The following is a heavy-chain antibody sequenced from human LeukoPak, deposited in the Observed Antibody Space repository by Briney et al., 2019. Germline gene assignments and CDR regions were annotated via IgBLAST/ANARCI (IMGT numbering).Heavy chain of an antibody. Sequence: GGSLRLSCAASGFTVSSNYMRWVRQAPGKGLEWVSVICSGGSTYYADSVKGRFTISRDNSKNTLYLQMNSLRAEDTAVYYCAREPNYYDSSGYKGPYDAFDIWGQGTMVTVSS. V-gene: IGHV3-66*01. D-gene: IGHD3-22*01. CDR2: ICSGGST. J-gene: IGHJ3*02. CDR3: AREPNYYDSSGYKGPYDAFDI. CDR1: GFTVSSNY.